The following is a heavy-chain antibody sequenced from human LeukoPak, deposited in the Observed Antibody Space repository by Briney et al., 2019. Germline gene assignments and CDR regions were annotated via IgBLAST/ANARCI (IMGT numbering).Heavy chain of an antibody. V-gene: IGHV3-7*01. CDR1: GFTFSSHW. J-gene: IGHJ4*02. Sequence: PGGSLGLSCAASGFTFSSHWMTWVRQAPGKGLEWVANIKQDGNEYYYVDSVRGRFTISRDNAKNSLYLQMNSLRAEDTAVYYCARVQISRYCTGGNCYRDYWGQGTLVTVSS. CDR2: IKQDGNEY. D-gene: IGHD2-15*01. CDR3: ARVQISRYCTGGNCYRDY.